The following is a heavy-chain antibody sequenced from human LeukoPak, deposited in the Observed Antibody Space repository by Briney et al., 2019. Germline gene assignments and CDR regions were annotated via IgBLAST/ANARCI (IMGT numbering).Heavy chain of an antibody. CDR1: GFTFSSYA. CDR3: VKGSYYGGSGLAFDI. V-gene: IGHV3-30-3*01. J-gene: IGHJ3*02. CDR2: ISYDGSNK. D-gene: IGHD3-22*01. Sequence: GGSLRLSCAASGFTFSSYAMHWVRQAPGKGLEWVAVISYDGSNKYYADSVKGRFTMSRDNSKNTLYLQMNSLRAEDTAIYYCVKGSYYGGSGLAFDIWGQGTKVTVSS.